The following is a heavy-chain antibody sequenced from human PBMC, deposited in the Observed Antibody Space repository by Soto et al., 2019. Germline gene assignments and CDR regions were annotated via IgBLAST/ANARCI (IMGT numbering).Heavy chain of an antibody. V-gene: IGHV4-34*01. CDR2: INHSGST. D-gene: IGHD2-2*01. J-gene: IGHJ6*02. CDR1: GVSFSGYY. Sequence: PSETLSLTCAVYGVSFSGYYWSWIRQPPGKGLEWIGEINHSGSTNYNPSLKSRVTISVDTSKNQFSLKLSSVTAADTAVYYCARDVSSSAALYPSDYYYYGMDVWGQGTTVTVSS. CDR3: ARDVSSSAALYPSDYYYYGMDV.